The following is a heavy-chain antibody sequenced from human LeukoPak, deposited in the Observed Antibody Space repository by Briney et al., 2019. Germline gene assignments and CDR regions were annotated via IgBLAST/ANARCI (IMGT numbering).Heavy chain of an antibody. D-gene: IGHD2-2*01. V-gene: IGHV3-48*01. CDR3: ARDRQYCSSTSCPVKEFDY. CDR1: GFTFSSYS. Sequence: GGSLRPSCAASGFTFSSYSMNWVRQAPGKGLEWVSYISSSSSTIYYADSVKGRFTISRDNAKNSLYLQMNSLRAEGTAVYYCARDRQYCSSTSCPVKEFDYWGQGTLVTVSS. CDR2: ISSSSSTI. J-gene: IGHJ4*02.